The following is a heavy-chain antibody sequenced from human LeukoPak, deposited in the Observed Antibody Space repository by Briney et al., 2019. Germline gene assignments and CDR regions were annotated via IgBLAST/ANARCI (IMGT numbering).Heavy chain of an antibody. V-gene: IGHV3-30*03. CDR2: ISYDGSNK. J-gene: IGHJ4*02. Sequence: GGSLRLPCAASGFTFSSYGMHWVPQAPGKGLEWVAVISYDGSNKYYADSVKGRFTISRDNSKNTLHLQMNSLRAEDTAVYYCAREFDYWGQGTLVTVSS. CDR3: AREFDY. CDR1: GFTFSSYG.